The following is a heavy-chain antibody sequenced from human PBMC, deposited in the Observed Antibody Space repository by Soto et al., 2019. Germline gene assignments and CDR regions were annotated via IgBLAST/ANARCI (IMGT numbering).Heavy chain of an antibody. V-gene: IGHV3-7*01. Sequence: QPGGSLRLSCVASGFSFSSYWMAWVRQVPGKGLEWVAKIKEDGREEYYVDSAKGRFTISRDNANNLLYLQMNSLRVEDTALFYCARDDGLRTVDYWGEGTLVTVSS. J-gene: IGHJ4*02. CDR1: GFSFSSYW. CDR2: IKEDGREE. CDR3: ARDDGLRTVDY.